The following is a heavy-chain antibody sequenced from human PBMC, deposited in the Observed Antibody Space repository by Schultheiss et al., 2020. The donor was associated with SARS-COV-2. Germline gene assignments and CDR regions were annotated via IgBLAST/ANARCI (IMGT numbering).Heavy chain of an antibody. D-gene: IGHD6-19*01. Sequence: SETLSLTCTVSGGSISSYYWSWIRQPPGKGLEWIGYIYYSGSTYYNPSLKSRVTISVDTSKNQFSLQLNSVTPEDTAVYYCARVGAVAGIFDYWGQGTLVTVSS. V-gene: IGHV4-59*12. CDR2: IYYSGST. CDR1: GGSISSYY. J-gene: IGHJ4*02. CDR3: ARVGAVAGIFDY.